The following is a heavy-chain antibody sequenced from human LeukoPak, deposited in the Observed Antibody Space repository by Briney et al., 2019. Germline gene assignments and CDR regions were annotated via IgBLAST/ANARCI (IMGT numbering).Heavy chain of an antibody. Sequence: GGSLRLSCAASGFTFSDYYMSWIRQAPGKGLEWLSYISSSGSTIYYADSVRGRFTISRDNAKNSLYLQMNSLRAEDTAVYYCTKDITVQIWLLGFNSWGQGTLVTVAS. CDR1: GFTFSDYY. J-gene: IGHJ1*01. D-gene: IGHD3-22*01. CDR2: ISSSGSTI. V-gene: IGHV3-11*01. CDR3: TKDITVQIWLLGFNS.